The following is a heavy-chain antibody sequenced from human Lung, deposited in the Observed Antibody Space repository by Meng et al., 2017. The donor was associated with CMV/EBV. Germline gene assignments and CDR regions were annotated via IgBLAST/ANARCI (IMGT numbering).Heavy chain of an antibody. CDR2: IRYDESDK. V-gene: IGHV3-30*02. J-gene: IGHJ4*02. Sequence: QGRLVESGGGVVQPGGSLVPSCAGSGFTFTSYGMHWVRQAPGKGLEWVAFIRYDESDKYYGESVKGRFTISRDTSRNTLDLQMNSLRPEDTGVYYCAKDDPVLHQWGQGTLVTVSS. CDR3: AKDDPVLHQ. CDR1: GFTFTSYG.